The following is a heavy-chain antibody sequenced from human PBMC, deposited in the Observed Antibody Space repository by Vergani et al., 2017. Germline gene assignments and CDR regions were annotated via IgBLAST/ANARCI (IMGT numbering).Heavy chain of an antibody. J-gene: IGHJ4*02. D-gene: IGHD6-19*01. CDR1: GFTFSTYA. V-gene: IGHV3-23*01. CDR2: ITGSGGST. CDR3: AKAYSSDWYDFDY. Sequence: EVQLLESGGGLVQPGGSLRLSCAASGFTFSTYAMTWVRQAPGKGLEWVSAITGSGGSTYYADSVKGRFTISRDNSKNTLYLQMNSLRAEDTAVYYCAKAYSSDWYDFDYWGQGTLVTVSS.